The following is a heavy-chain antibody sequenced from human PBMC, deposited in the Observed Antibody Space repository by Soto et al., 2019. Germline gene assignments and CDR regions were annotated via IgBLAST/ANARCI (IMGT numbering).Heavy chain of an antibody. CDR3: AKENSASGSTAFDI. V-gene: IGHV4-39*07. J-gene: IGHJ3*02. CDR2: IYYSGST. CDR1: GGSISSYY. D-gene: IGHD3-10*01. Sequence: SETLSLTCTVSGGSISSYYWGWIRQPPGKGLEWIGSIYYSGSTYYNPSLKSRVTISVDTSKNQFSLKLSSVTAEDTAVYYCAKENSASGSTAFDIWGQGTKVTVSS.